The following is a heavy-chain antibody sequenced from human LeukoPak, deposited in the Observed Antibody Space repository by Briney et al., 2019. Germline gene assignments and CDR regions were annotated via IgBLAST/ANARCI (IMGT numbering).Heavy chain of an antibody. Sequence: SETLSLTCAVYGGSFSGYYWSWIRQPPGKGLEWIGEINHSGSTNYNPSLKSRVTISVDTSKNQFSLKLSSVTAADTAVYYCARVWPLSLRYSSRPNWFDPWGQGTLVTVSS. J-gene: IGHJ5*02. CDR1: GGSFSGYY. CDR2: INHSGST. V-gene: IGHV4-34*01. CDR3: ARVWPLSLRYSSRPNWFDP. D-gene: IGHD6-13*01.